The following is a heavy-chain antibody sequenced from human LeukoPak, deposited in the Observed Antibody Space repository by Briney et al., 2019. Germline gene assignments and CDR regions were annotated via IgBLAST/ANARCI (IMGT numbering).Heavy chain of an antibody. CDR1: GFTFSSYA. CDR3: AKIVPAAAILDY. J-gene: IGHJ4*02. D-gene: IGHD2-2*01. CDR2: ISGSGGDT. V-gene: IGHV3-23*01. Sequence: GGSLRLSCAASGFTFSSYAMSWVRQAPGKGLEAFSSISGSGGDTYYKDSVKGRFTISRDNSKNTLYLQMNSLRAEDTAVYYCAKIVPAAAILDYWGQGTLVTVSS.